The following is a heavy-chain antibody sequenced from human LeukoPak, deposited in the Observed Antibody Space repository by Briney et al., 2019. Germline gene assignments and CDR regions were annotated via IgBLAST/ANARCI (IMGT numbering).Heavy chain of an antibody. V-gene: IGHV4-59*01. CDR1: GGSISSYY. Sequence: KPSETLSLTCTVSGGSISSYYWSWIRQPPGKGLEWIGYIYYSGSTNYNPSLKSRVTISVDTPKNQFSLKLSSVTAADTAVYYCASGYDFWSGSSAGFDPWGQGTLVTVSS. J-gene: IGHJ5*02. D-gene: IGHD3-3*01. CDR2: IYYSGST. CDR3: ASGYDFWSGSSAGFDP.